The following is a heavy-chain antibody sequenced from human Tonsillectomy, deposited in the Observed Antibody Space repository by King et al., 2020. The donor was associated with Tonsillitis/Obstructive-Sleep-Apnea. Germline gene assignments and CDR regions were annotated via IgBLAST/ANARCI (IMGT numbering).Heavy chain of an antibody. CDR2: IKQDGSQK. CDR3: ARDITPQYSGTYYDAFDI. D-gene: IGHD1-26*01. V-gene: IGHV3-7*01. Sequence: VQLVESGGGLVQPGGSLRLSCAASGFTFSSYWMIWLRQAPGKGLEWVANIKQDGSQKSFVDSVRGRFTISRDNAKNSLYLQMNDLRAEDTAVYYCARDITPQYSGTYYDAFDIWGQGTMVTVSS. CDR1: GFTFSSYW. J-gene: IGHJ3*02.